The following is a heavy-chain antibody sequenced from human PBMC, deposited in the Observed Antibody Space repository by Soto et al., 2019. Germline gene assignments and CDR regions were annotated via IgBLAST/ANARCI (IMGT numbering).Heavy chain of an antibody. CDR1: EFTFRSYA. V-gene: IGHV3-23*01. D-gene: IGHD1-26*01. CDR2: IINSGYDT. Sequence: EVQLLESGGGLVQPGGSLRLSCAASEFTFRSYAMSWVRHSPGKGLEWVSSIINSGYDTYHADSVKGRFTISRDNTKNTLYLEMNSLKAEDTAVYYCVKGSTTSRPYYFDHWGQGTLVTVSP. J-gene: IGHJ4*02. CDR3: VKGSTTSRPYYFDH.